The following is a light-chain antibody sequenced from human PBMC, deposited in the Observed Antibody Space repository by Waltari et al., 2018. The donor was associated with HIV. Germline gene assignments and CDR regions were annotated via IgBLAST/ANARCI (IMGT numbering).Light chain of an antibody. CDR2: TNN. CDR1: SSNIGSNT. Sequence: QSVLTRPPSASGTPGQRVTISCSGSSSNIGSNTVNWYQQLPGAAPKLLIYTNNQRPSGVPDRFSGSKSGTSASLAISGLQSEDEADYYCAAWDDSLSGVVFGGGTKLTVL. V-gene: IGLV1-44*01. CDR3: AAWDDSLSGVV. J-gene: IGLJ2*01.